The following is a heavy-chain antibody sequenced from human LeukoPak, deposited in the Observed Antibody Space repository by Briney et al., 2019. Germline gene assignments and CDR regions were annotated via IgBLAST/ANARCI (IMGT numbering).Heavy chain of an antibody. CDR2: ISYDGSNK. Sequence: PGGSLRLSCAASGFTFSSYWMHWVRQAPGKRLEWVAVISYDGSNKYYADSVKGRFTISRDNSKNTLYLQMNSLRADDTAVYYCARPYSGSYYWGMDVWGQGTTVTVSS. D-gene: IGHD1-26*01. J-gene: IGHJ6*02. CDR3: ARPYSGSYYWGMDV. CDR1: GFTFSSYW. V-gene: IGHV3-30-3*01.